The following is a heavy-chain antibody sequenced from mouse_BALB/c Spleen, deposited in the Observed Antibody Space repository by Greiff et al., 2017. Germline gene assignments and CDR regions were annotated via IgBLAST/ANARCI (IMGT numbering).Heavy chain of an antibody. D-gene: IGHD1-1*01. J-gene: IGHJ3*01. CDR1: GFTFSSFG. V-gene: IGHV5-17*02. CDR2: ISSGSSTI. CDR3: EGRYYGSSYYGLAY. Sequence: EVKVVESGGGLVQPGGSRKLSCAASGFTFSSFGMHWVRQAPEKGLEWVAYISSGSSTIYYADTVKGRFTITRDNPKNTLFLQMTRLRSEDTAMYYCEGRYYGSSYYGLAYWGQGTLVTVSA.